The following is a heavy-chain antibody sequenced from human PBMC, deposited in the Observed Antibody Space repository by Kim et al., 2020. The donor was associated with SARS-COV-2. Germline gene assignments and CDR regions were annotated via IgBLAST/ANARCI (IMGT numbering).Heavy chain of an antibody. V-gene: IGHV3-74*01. D-gene: IGHD3-9*01. Sequence: ADSVKGRFTISRDNAKNTLYLQMNSLRAEDTAVYYCAREDLTGDKVGMDVWGQGTTVTVSS. CDR3: AREDLTGDKVGMDV. J-gene: IGHJ6*02.